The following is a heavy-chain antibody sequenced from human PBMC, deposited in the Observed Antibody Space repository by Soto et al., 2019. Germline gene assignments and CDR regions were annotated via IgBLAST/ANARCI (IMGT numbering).Heavy chain of an antibody. CDR3: AKAVCSGATTACWTRLES. Sequence: EVQLVESGGVVVQPGGSLRLSCAASGFTFYDYAMHWVRQAPGKGLEGVSLISWDGTRSYYADSVKGRFIISRDNSKESLSLLMTSLGTEDSGLYYCAKAVCSGATTACWTRLESWGKGTQVTFSA. CDR2: ISWDGTRS. V-gene: IGHV3-43D*04. CDR1: GFTFYDYA. J-gene: IGHJ4*02. D-gene: IGHD1-26*01.